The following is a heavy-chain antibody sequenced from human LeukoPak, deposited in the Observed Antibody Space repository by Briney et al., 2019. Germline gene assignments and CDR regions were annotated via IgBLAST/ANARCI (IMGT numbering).Heavy chain of an antibody. CDR3: ASTDYGGNNKCFDP. Sequence: PSETLSLTCTVSGGSISSYYWSWIRQPPGKGLEGIGYIYYSGSTNYNPSLKSRVTISVDTSKNQFSLKLSSVTAADTAVYYCASTDYGGNNKCFDPWGQGTLVTVSS. D-gene: IGHD4-23*01. V-gene: IGHV4-59*01. CDR2: IYYSGST. J-gene: IGHJ5*02. CDR1: GGSISSYY.